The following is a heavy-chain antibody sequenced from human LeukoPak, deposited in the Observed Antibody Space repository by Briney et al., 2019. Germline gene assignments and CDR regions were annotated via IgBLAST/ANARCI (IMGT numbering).Heavy chain of an antibody. CDR1: GFTFSSYW. D-gene: IGHD2-2*01. J-gene: IGHJ3*02. Sequence: PGGSLRLSCAASGFTFSSYWMSWVRQAPGKGLEWVANIKQDGSEKYYVDSVKGRFTISRDNAKNSLYLQMNSLRAEDTAVYYCARNHARGYCSSTSCPSDAFDIWGQGTMVTVSS. V-gene: IGHV3-7*01. CDR2: IKQDGSEK. CDR3: ARNHARGYCSSTSCPSDAFDI.